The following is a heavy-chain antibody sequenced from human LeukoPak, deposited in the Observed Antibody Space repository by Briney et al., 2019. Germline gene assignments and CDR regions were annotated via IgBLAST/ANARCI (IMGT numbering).Heavy chain of an antibody. CDR3: ARLSTGYSSSWYLDY. CDR2: IYSSGST. V-gene: IGHV4-4*08. D-gene: IGHD6-13*01. Sequence: SETLSLTCTVSGVSISSYYWSWIRQPPGKGLDWIGYIYSSGSTNYNLSLKSRVTISVDTSKNQFSLKLGSVTAADTAVYYCARLSTGYSSSWYLDYWGQGTLVTVSS. J-gene: IGHJ4*02. CDR1: GVSISSYY.